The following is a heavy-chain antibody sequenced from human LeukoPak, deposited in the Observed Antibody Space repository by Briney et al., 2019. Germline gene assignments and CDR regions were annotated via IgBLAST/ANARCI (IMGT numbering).Heavy chain of an antibody. CDR3: TNTFPYYDFWSGQFDY. J-gene: IGHJ4*02. D-gene: IGHD3-3*01. Sequence: PGGSLRLSCAASGFTFSNAWMSWVRQAPGKGLEWVGRIKSKTDGGTTDYAAPVKGRFTISRDDSKNTLYLQMNSLKTEDTPVYYCTNTFPYYDFWSGQFDYWGQGTLVTVSS. CDR2: IKSKTDGGTT. CDR1: GFTFSNAW. V-gene: IGHV3-15*01.